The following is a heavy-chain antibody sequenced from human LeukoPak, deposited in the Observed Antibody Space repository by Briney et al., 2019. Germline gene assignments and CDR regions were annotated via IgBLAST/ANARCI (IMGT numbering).Heavy chain of an antibody. D-gene: IGHD2-2*01. CDR1: GGSFSGYY. CDR3: ARLDCSSTSCYYRRGWFDP. J-gene: IGHJ5*02. Sequence: SETLSLTCAVYGGSFSGYYWSWIRQPPGKGLEWIGEINHSGSTNYNPSLKSRVTISVDTSRNQFSLKLSSVTAADTAVYYCARLDCSSTSCYYRRGWFDPWGQGTRVTVSS. V-gene: IGHV4-34*01. CDR2: INHSGST.